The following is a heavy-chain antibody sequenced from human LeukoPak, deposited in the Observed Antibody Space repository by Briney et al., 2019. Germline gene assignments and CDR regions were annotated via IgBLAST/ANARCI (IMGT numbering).Heavy chain of an antibody. D-gene: IGHD3-22*01. CDR1: GGSISSGSYY. J-gene: IGHJ4*02. CDR2: IYTSGST. Sequence: PSETLSLTCTVSGGSISSGSYYWSWIRQPAGKGLEWIGRIYTSGSTNYNPSLKSRVTISVDTSKNQFSLTLSSVTAADTAVYYCAMALGKYYYDSSGYYLPDYWGQGTLVTVSS. CDR3: AMALGKYYYDSSGYYLPDY. V-gene: IGHV4-61*02.